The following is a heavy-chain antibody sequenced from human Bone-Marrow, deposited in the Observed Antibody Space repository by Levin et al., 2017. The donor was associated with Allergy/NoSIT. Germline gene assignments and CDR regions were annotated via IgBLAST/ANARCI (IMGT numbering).Heavy chain of an antibody. CDR3: AKDNKMTIVTTSYLDV. D-gene: IGHD4/OR15-4a*01. CDR1: GFTFTKYG. Sequence: GGSLRLSCAASGFTFTKYGMHWVRQAPGKGLEWVAVFSFDGSDKYYADSVKGRFSISRDNSRNTLYLQMNSLRPEDTAVYYCAKDNKMTIVTTSYLDVWGEGTTVTVSS. V-gene: IGHV3-30*18. CDR2: FSFDGSDK. J-gene: IGHJ6*03.